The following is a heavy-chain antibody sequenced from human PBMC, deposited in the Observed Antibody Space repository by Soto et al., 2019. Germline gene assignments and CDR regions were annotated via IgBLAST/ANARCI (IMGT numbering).Heavy chain of an antibody. CDR2: ISSTSNTI. V-gene: IGHV3-48*01. CDR3: ARYQRLETENWFDP. CDR1: GFTFSTYS. D-gene: IGHD6-25*01. Sequence: EVQLVESGGGLVQPGGSLRLSCAASGFTFSTYSMNWVRQAPGKGLEWVSYISSTSNTILYADSVRGRFTISRDNAKNLLYLQMNSLRAEDTAVYYCARYQRLETENWFDPWGQGTLVTVAS. J-gene: IGHJ5*02.